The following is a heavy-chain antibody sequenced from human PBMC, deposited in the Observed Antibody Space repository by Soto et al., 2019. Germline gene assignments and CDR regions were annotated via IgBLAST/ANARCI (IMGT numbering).Heavy chain of an antibody. V-gene: IGHV2-5*02. CDR2: ISWDDDK. D-gene: IGHD3-3*01. Sequence: QITLNESGPTQVKPRQTLTLTCTFSGFSLTTSGVGVGWIRQSPGTAPEWLALISWDDDKRYSPSLKSRLTITKDTSKHQLVLTMADLDPADTATYYCAHRVLRTVFGLVTTTAIYFDFWGQGTPVAVSS. CDR1: GFSLTTSGVG. J-gene: IGHJ4*02. CDR3: AHRVLRTVFGLVTTTAIYFDF.